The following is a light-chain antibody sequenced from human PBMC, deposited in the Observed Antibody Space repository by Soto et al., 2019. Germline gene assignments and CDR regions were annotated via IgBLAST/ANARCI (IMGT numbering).Light chain of an antibody. CDR1: QSVDDN. CDR2: GAS. J-gene: IGKJ5*01. V-gene: IGKV3-20*01. CDR3: QQSGYSPIT. Sequence: EIVMTQSPATLSMSPVERATLSCRASQSVDDNLALYQQKPGQAHRLLMYGASSRSTGIPDRFSGSGSGTDFTLTIYRLEPEDFAVYYCQQSGYSPITFGQGTRLEIK.